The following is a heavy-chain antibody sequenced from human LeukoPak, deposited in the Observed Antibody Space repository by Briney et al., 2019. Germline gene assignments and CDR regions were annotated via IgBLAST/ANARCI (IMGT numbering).Heavy chain of an antibody. CDR1: GGSISSYY. J-gene: IGHJ6*03. CDR2: IYYSGST. V-gene: IGHV4-59*01. D-gene: IGHD3/OR15-3a*01. Sequence: ETLSLTCTVSGGSISSYYWSWIRRPPGKGLEWIGYIYYSGSTNYNPSLKSRVTISVDTSKNQFSLKLSSVTAADTAVYYCARAKDSYYYYYYMDVWGKGTTVTVSS. CDR3: ARAKDSYYYYYYMDV.